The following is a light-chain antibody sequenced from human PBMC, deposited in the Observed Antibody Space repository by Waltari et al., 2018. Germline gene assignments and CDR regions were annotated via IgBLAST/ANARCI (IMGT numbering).Light chain of an antibody. J-gene: IGKJ4*01. CDR1: QSVSSN. Sequence: EIVMTQSPATLSVSPGARATPSCRASQSVSSNLAWYHQKPGTGPRLLYYGASTRATGVPSRFSRSGYGTEFTLTISSMQSEHFAVYYCQQYNNWPLLTFGGGTKVEIK. CDR3: QQYNNWPLLT. CDR2: GAS. V-gene: IGKV3-15*01.